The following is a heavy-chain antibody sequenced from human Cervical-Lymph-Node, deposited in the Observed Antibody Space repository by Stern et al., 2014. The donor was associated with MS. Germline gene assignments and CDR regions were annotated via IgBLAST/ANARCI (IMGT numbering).Heavy chain of an antibody. CDR2: IIPILGEA. Sequence: QVQLVQSGAEVKKPGSSVKVSCKASGGTFSSHGFSWVRQAPGQGLAYMGGIIPILGEANYAQKFQGRVTITADESTNTAYMELSSLRSDDTAVYYCARVLPSSAYYYFDYWGQGTLVTVS. CDR1: GGTFSSHG. CDR3: ARVLPSSAYYYFDY. V-gene: IGHV1-69*11. J-gene: IGHJ4*02. D-gene: IGHD3-22*01.